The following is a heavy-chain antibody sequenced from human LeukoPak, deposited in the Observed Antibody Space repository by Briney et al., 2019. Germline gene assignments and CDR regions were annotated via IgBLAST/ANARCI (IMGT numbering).Heavy chain of an antibody. CDR1: GYTFTGYF. Sequence: ASVKVSCKASGYTFTGYFLHWLRQAPGQGLEWMGWVTPNSGDTHYAQKFQGRITMTRDTSINTAYMELSSLTSDDSAVHYCARKQRLTGATKIAFDIWGQGTMVTVSS. D-gene: IGHD7-27*01. CDR3: ARKQRLTGATKIAFDI. V-gene: IGHV1-2*02. J-gene: IGHJ3*02. CDR2: VTPNSGDT.